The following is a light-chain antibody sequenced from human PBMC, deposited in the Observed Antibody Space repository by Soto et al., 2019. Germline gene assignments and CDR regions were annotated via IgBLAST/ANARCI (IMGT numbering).Light chain of an antibody. Sequence: QSVLTQPASVSGSPGQSITISCTGTSSDVGGYKYVSWYQQEPGKAPKLMIYDVSNRPSGVSNRFSGSKSGNTASLTISGLQGEDEADYYCSSYTSSSTDVVFGGGTQLTVL. V-gene: IGLV2-14*01. CDR3: SSYTSSSTDVV. CDR1: SSDVGGYKY. CDR2: DVS. J-gene: IGLJ2*01.